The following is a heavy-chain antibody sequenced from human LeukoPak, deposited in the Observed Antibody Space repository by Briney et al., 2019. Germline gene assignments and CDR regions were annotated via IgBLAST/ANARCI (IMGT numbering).Heavy chain of an antibody. CDR2: IYSGGST. V-gene: IGHV3-53*01. CDR3: ARGSDLLWFGELSLDY. CDR1: GFTVSSNY. D-gene: IGHD3-10*01. J-gene: IGHJ4*02. Sequence: GGSLRLSCAASGFTVSSNYMSWVRQAPGKGLEWVSVIYSGGSTYYADSVKGRFTISRDNSKNTLYLQMNSLRAEDTAVYYCARGSDLLWFGELSLDYWGQGTLVTVSS.